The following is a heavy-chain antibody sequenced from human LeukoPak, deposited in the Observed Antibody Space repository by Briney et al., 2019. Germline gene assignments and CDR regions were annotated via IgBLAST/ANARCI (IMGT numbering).Heavy chain of an antibody. CDR2: IIPIFGTA. CDR1: GGTFSSYA. J-gene: IGHJ4*02. V-gene: IGHV1-69*06. Sequence: ASVKVSCKASGGTFSSYAISWVRQAPGQGLEWMGGIIPIFGTANYAQKFQGRVTITADKSTSTAYMELSSLRSEDTAVYYCAREGYSYGRYFDYWGQGTLVTVSS. D-gene: IGHD5-18*01. CDR3: AREGYSYGRYFDY.